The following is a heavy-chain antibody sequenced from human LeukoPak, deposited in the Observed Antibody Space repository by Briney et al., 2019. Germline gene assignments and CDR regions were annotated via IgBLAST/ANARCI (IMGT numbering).Heavy chain of an antibody. Sequence: GGSLRLFCAASGLTFSSLTMNCVRQAPGEGLEWVSSISSDGFHTFYADPVKGRFTISRDNAKNSLYLQINSLRDEDTAVYICSKDRPRSSFDYWGQGILVTVSS. CDR1: GLTFSSLT. CDR3: SKDRPRSSFDY. CDR2: ISSDGFHT. D-gene: IGHD6-6*01. J-gene: IGHJ4*02. V-gene: IGHV3-21*01.